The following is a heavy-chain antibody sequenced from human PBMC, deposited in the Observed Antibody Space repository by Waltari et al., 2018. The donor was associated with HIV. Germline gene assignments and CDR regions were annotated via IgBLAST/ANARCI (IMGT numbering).Heavy chain of an antibody. Sequence: EVQLVESGGGLVQPGRSLRLSCTTSGFTIGDYAMGWFRQAPGKGLEWIGFIESKVSGGTTEYAASVKGRFTISRDDSNSIVFLQMDSLKTEDTAMYYCSRDNPQWDYWGQGTLVTVSS. CDR2: IESKVSGGTT. CDR3: SRDNPQWDY. V-gene: IGHV3-49*03. CDR1: GFTIGDYA. J-gene: IGHJ4*02. D-gene: IGHD2-8*01.